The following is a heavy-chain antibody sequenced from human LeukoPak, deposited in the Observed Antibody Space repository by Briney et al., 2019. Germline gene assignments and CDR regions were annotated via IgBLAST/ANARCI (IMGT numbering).Heavy chain of an antibody. J-gene: IGHJ4*02. CDR3: WLEKVVAAYFDS. Sequence: PSETLSPSCSVSGGSIGSTGSFWGWIRQPPGKGLEWIGSIYSGGITYYNPSLKSRVSISEDTSKNQFSLKMTSMTAADTAIYYCWLEKVVAAYFDSWGQGTLVTVSS. CDR2: IYSGGIT. V-gene: IGHV4-39*07. CDR1: GGSIGSTGSF. D-gene: IGHD2-15*01.